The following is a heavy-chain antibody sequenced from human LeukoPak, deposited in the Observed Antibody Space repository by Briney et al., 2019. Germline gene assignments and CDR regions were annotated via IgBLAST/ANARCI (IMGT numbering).Heavy chain of an antibody. D-gene: IGHD2-21*02. CDR3: ARDGRCGGDCYAS. V-gene: IGHV3-21*01. CDR2: ISSSSSYI. Sequence: PGGSLRLSCAASGFSFSSYTMNWVRQAPGKGLEWVSIISSSSSYIYYADSVKGRFTISRDNAKNALYLQMNSLRVEDTAVYYCARDGRCGGDCYASWGQGTLVTVSS. J-gene: IGHJ4*02. CDR1: GFSFSSYT.